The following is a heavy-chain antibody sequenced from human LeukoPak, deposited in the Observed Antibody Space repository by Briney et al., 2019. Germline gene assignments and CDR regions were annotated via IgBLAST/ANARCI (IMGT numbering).Heavy chain of an antibody. CDR2: INAGNGNT. J-gene: IGHJ4*02. CDR1: GYTFTSYA. CDR3: ARDQGIFRYFLF. D-gene: IGHD3-9*01. V-gene: IGHV1-3*01. Sequence: ASVKVSCKASGYTFTSYAMHWVRQAPGQRLEWMGWINAGNGNTKYSQKFQGRVTITRDTSASTAYMELSSLRSEDTAVYYCARDQGIFRYFLFWGQGTLVTVSS.